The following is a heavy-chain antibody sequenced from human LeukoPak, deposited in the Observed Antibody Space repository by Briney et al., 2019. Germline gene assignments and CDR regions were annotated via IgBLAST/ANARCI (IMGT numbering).Heavy chain of an antibody. CDR1: GFTFGDYA. Sequence: PGGSLRLSCTASGFTFGDYAMSWVRQAPGKGLEWVGFIRSKAYGGTTEYAASVKGRFTISRDDSKSIAYLQMNSLKTEDTAVYYCTRDRYDAIGKYYYYYYMDVWGKGTTVTISS. J-gene: IGHJ6*03. D-gene: IGHD1-1*01. CDR3: TRDRYDAIGKYYYYYYMDV. V-gene: IGHV3-49*04. CDR2: IRSKAYGGTT.